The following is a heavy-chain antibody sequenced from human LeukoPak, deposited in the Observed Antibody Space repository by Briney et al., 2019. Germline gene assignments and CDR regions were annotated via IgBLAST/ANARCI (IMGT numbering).Heavy chain of an antibody. V-gene: IGHV3-48*01. D-gene: IGHD3-22*01. J-gene: IGHJ4*02. CDR3: ARSLIVASEDY. Sequence: GGSLRLSCATSGFSFNSYGMNWVRQAPRKGGEWVSYISVSDGNIYYAHSVKGRFTISSDNAKNSLFLQMSSLRVEDTVIYYCARSLIVASEDYWGQGTQVTVSS. CDR2: ISVSDGNI. CDR1: GFSFNSYG.